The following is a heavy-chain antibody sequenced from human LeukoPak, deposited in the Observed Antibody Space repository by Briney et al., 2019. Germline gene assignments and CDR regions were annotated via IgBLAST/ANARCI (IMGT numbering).Heavy chain of an antibody. D-gene: IGHD3-22*01. V-gene: IGHV3-33*01. CDR3: ARSIPRYDGSAYYPDY. J-gene: IGHJ4*02. Sequence: GGSLRLSCAASGFTFSGYGMHWVRQAPGKGLEWVAVIWYDGSNDDYADSVKGRFTISRDNSKSTLYLQMNSLRAEDTAIYYCARSIPRYDGSAYYPDYWGQGTLVTVSS. CDR1: GFTFSGYG. CDR2: IWYDGSND.